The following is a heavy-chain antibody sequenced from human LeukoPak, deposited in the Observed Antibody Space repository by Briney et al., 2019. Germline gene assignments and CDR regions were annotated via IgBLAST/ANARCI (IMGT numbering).Heavy chain of an antibody. CDR3: ARELSYDFWSGYPKNWFDP. V-gene: IGHV4-39*07. CDR1: GGSISSSSYY. J-gene: IGHJ5*02. D-gene: IGHD3-3*01. CDR2: IYYSGST. Sequence: SETLSLTCTVSGGSISSSSYYWGWIRQPPGKGLEWIGSIYYSGSTYYNPSLKSRVTISVDTSKNQFSLKLSSVTAADTAVSYCARELSYDFWSGYPKNWFDPWGQGTLVTVSS.